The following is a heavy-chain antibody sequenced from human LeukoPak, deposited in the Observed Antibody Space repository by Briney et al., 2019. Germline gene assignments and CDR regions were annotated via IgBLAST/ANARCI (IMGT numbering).Heavy chain of an antibody. CDR3: ARDPHYYDSSAYYYGAFDI. CDR2: ISSSGSTI. V-gene: IGHV3-48*03. CDR1: GFTFSSYE. J-gene: IGHJ3*02. Sequence: PGGSLRLSCAASGFTFSSYEMNWVRQAPGKGLEWVSYISSSGSTIYYADSVKGRFTISRDNAKNSLYLQMNSLRAEDTAVYYCARDPHYYDSSAYYYGAFDIWGQGTMVTVSS. D-gene: IGHD3-22*01.